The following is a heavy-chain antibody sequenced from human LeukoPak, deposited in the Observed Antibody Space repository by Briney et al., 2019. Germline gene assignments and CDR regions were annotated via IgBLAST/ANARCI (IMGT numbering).Heavy chain of an antibody. Sequence: PGGSLRLSCAASGFTVSSNYMSWVRQAPGKGLEWVSVIYSGGSTYYADSVKGRFTISRDNSKNTLYLQMNSLRAEDRAVYYCAREARDRGHAFDIWGQGTMVTVSS. CDR2: IYSGGST. V-gene: IGHV3-66*01. D-gene: IGHD3-10*01. CDR1: GFTVSSNY. CDR3: AREARDRGHAFDI. J-gene: IGHJ3*02.